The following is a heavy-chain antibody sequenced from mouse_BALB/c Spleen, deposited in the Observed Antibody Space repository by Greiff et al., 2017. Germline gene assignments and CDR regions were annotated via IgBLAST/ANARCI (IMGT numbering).Heavy chain of an antibody. V-gene: IGHV1-69*02. D-gene: IGHD4-1*01. CDR2: IDPSDSYT. CDR3: ASGWDERYFDY. CDR1: GYTFTSYW. J-gene: IGHJ2*01. Sequence: QVQLQQPGAELVKPGASVKLSCKASGYTFTSYWMHWVKQRPGQGLEWIGEIDPSDSYTNYNQKFKGKATLTVDKSSSTAYMQLSSLTSEDSAVYYCASGWDERYFDYWGQGTTLTVSS.